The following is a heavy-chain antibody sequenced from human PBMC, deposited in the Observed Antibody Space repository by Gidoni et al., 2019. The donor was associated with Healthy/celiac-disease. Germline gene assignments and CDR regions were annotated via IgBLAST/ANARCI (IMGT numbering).Heavy chain of an antibody. Sequence: EVQLVESGGGLVQPGGSLRLSCAASGFTFSSYSMNWVRQAPGKGLEWVSYISSSSSTIYYADSVKGRFTISRDNAKNSLYLQMNSLRAEDTAVYYCARDPYCSSTSCYSPFDYWGQGTLVTVSS. V-gene: IGHV3-48*04. CDR2: ISSSSSTI. J-gene: IGHJ4*02. D-gene: IGHD2-2*01. CDR3: ARDPYCSSTSCYSPFDY. CDR1: GFTFSSYS.